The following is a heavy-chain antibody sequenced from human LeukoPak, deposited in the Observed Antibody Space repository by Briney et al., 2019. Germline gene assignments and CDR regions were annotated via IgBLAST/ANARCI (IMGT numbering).Heavy chain of an antibody. CDR2: INHSGST. Sequence: SETLSLTCAVYGGSFSGYYWSWIRQPPGKGLEWIGEINHSGSTNYNPSLKSLVTISVDTSKNQFSLKLSSVTAADTAVYYCASGRRGYSYGCLDYYYYMDVWGKGTTVTVSS. J-gene: IGHJ6*03. CDR3: ASGRRGYSYGCLDYYYYMDV. V-gene: IGHV4-34*01. CDR1: GGSFSGYY. D-gene: IGHD5-18*01.